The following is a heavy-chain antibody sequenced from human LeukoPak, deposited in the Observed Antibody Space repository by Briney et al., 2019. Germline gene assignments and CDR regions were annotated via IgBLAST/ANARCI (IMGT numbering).Heavy chain of an antibody. J-gene: IGHJ4*02. D-gene: IGHD2-2*01. CDR2: ISAYNGNT. V-gene: IGHV1-18*01. CDR3: ARLEDIVVVPAARYFDY. Sequence: ASVKVSCKASGYTFTSYGISWVRQAPGQGLKWMGWISAYNGNTNYAQKLQGRVTMTTDTSTSTAYMELRSLRSDDTAVYYCARLEDIVVVPAARYFDYWGQGTLVTVSS. CDR1: GYTFTSYG.